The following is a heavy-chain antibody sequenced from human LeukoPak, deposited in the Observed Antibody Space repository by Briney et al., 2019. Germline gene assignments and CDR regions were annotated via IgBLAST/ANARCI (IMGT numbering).Heavy chain of an antibody. D-gene: IGHD3-10*01. CDR3: ARVYNVGHYFDY. J-gene: IGHJ4*02. Sequence: PGGSLRLSCVPSGLTVSNNYMSWVRQSPGKGLEGVSVIFSGGTSYYADSVEGRLTISRDKSKNTLYLQMDSLRAEDTAIYYCARVYNVGHYFDYWGQGTLVTVSS. CDR2: IFSGGTS. V-gene: IGHV3-53*01. CDR1: GLTVSNNY.